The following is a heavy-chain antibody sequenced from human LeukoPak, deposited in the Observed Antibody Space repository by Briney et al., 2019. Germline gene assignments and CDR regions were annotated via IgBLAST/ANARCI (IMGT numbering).Heavy chain of an antibody. CDR1: GGTFSSYT. V-gene: IGHV1-69*02. CDR2: IIPILGIA. Sequence: GSSVKVSCKASGGTFSSYTISWVRQAPGQGLEWMGRIIPILGIANYAQKFQGRVTITADKSTSTAYMELSSLRSEDTAVYYCARGLYDSSGYYTTFYYFDYWGQGTQVTVSS. D-gene: IGHD3-22*01. J-gene: IGHJ4*02. CDR3: ARGLYDSSGYYTTFYYFDY.